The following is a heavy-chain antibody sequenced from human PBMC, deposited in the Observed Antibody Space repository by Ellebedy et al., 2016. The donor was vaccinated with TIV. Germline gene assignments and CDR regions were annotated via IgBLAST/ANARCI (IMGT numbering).Heavy chain of an antibody. V-gene: IGHV1-69*06. D-gene: IGHD2-21*01. CDR3: ARGPDFTNAHCAY. CDR1: GDTFTSAA. CDR2: LIPLFGAV. J-gene: IGHJ4*02. Sequence: ASVKVSCKASGDTFTSAAVSWVRQAPGEGLEWMGELIPLFGAVTYAQKFQDRLTITADRSTSTVYMEMSSLKSEDTAIYYCARGPDFTNAHCAYWGPGSLVIVSS.